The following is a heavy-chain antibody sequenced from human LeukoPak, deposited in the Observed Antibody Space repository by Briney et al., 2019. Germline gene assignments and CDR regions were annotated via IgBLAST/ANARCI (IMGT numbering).Heavy chain of an antibody. CDR1: GYSISSGYY. J-gene: IGHJ4*02. D-gene: IGHD3-10*01. CDR2: IYHSGST. Sequence: PSETLSLTCAVSGYSISSGYYWGWIRQPPGKGLEWIGSIYHSGSTYYNPSLKSRVTISVDTSKNQFSLKLSSVTAADTAVYYCARDRSGSYTDYFDYWGQGTLVTVSS. V-gene: IGHV4-38-2*02. CDR3: ARDRSGSYTDYFDY.